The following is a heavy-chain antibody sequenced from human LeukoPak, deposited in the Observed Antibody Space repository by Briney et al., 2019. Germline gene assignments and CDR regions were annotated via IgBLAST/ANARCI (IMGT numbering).Heavy chain of an antibody. CDR2: IYSGGST. Sequence: GGSLRLSCAASGFTVSSNYMSWVRQAPGKGLEWVSVIYSGGSTYYADSVKSRFTISRDNSKNTLYLQMNSLRAEDTAVYYCARDLSQSRYCSGGSCYYYWGQGTLVTVSS. D-gene: IGHD2-15*01. J-gene: IGHJ4*02. CDR1: GFTVSSNY. CDR3: ARDLSQSRYCSGGSCYYY. V-gene: IGHV3-53*01.